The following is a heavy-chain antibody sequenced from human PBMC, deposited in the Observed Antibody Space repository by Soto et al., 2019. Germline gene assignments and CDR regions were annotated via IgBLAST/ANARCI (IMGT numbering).Heavy chain of an antibody. D-gene: IGHD1-7*01. CDR2: ISSSSSYI. Sequence: GGSLRLSCAASGFTFSDYYMSWIRQAPGKGLEWVSYISSSSSYINYADSVKGRFTISRDNAKNSLYLQMNSLRAEDTAVYYCAREPTQENSITGTTFDYYGMDVWGQGTTVTVSS. V-gene: IGHV3-11*06. J-gene: IGHJ6*02. CDR1: GFTFSDYY. CDR3: AREPTQENSITGTTFDYYGMDV.